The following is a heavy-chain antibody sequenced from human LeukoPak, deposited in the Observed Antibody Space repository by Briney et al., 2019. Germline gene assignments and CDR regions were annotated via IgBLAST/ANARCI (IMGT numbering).Heavy chain of an antibody. D-gene: IGHD1-26*01. CDR1: GGSISNYY. V-gene: IGHV4-59*12. Sequence: SETLSLTCTVSGGSISNYYWSWIRQPPGKGLEWMGYIHYSGSTDYKPSLKSRVTISVDMSKSQFSLKLSSVTAADTAVYYCARGPLGKEWFDPWGQGTLVTVSS. CDR2: IHYSGST. J-gene: IGHJ5*02. CDR3: ARGPLGKEWFDP.